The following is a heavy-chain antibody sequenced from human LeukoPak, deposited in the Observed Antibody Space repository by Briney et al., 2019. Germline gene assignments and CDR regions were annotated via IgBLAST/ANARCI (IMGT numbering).Heavy chain of an antibody. Sequence: GGSLRLSCAASGFTFTNAWMNWVRQVPGKGLEWVGRIKTITDGGTTDYASPVKGRFTISRDDSKNALHLQLNSLKTEDAGVYYCTRGEYQLPWGYWFDPWGQGTLVTVSS. CDR3: TRGEYQLPWGYWFDP. CDR2: IKTITDGGTT. J-gene: IGHJ5*02. D-gene: IGHD2-2*01. CDR1: GFTFTNAW. V-gene: IGHV3-15*01.